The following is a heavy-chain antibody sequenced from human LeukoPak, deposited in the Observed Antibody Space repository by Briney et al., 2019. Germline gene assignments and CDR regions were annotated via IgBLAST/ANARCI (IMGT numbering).Heavy chain of an antibody. CDR1: GGSISSGGYY. V-gene: IGHV4-31*03. Sequence: PSQTLSLTCKVSGGSISSGGYYWSWIRQHPGKGLEWLGDIYHSGSTYYNPSLKSRVTISVDTSKNHFSLKLSSVTAADTAVYFCARAEDYGSGSYFDYWGQGTLVTVSS. D-gene: IGHD3-10*01. CDR3: ARAEDYGSGSYFDY. CDR2: IYHSGST. J-gene: IGHJ4*02.